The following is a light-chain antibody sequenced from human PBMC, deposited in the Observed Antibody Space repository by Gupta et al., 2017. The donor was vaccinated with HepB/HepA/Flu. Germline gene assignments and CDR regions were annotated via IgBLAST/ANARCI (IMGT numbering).Light chain of an antibody. J-gene: IGLJ3*02. CDR1: GSNVGGNL. CDR3: GKSDRSLNSVV. V-gene: IGLV1-51*02. CDR2: QNN. Sequence: QSVLTQPPSVSAAPGQKVTIPCSGSGSNVGGNLVLWYQQVPGTEAKTLINQNNNRPSGITERCFGSKSGTYATPETNGLQTGDEADDFCGKSDRSLNSVVFGGGTKLTVL.